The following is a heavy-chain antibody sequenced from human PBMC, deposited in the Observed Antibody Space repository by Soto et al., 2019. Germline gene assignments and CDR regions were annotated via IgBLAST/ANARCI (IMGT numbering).Heavy chain of an antibody. CDR1: GFTFSSYW. CDR2: IKQDGSEK. D-gene: IGHD3-9*01. V-gene: IGHV3-7*03. CDR3: ARAYYDILTGYYRDAFDI. Sequence: GGSLRLSCAASGFTFSSYWMSWVRQAPGKGLEWVANIKQDGSEKYYVDSVKGRFTISRDNAKNSLYLQMNSLRAEDTAVYCCARAYYDILTGYYRDAFDIWGQGTMVTVSS. J-gene: IGHJ3*02.